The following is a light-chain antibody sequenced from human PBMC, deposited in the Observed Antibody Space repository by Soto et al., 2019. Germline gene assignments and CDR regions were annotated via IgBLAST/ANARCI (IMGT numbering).Light chain of an antibody. J-gene: IGLJ1*01. CDR1: SSDVGGYNY. Sequence: QSVLTQPASVSGSPGQSITISCTGTSSDVGGYNYVSWYQQHPGKAPKLMIYEVSNRPSGVSNRFSGSKSGNTASLTISGLQAEDEADYYCSSYTSSLSGGVFGTGTKVTVL. CDR2: EVS. V-gene: IGLV2-14*01. CDR3: SSYTSSLSGGV.